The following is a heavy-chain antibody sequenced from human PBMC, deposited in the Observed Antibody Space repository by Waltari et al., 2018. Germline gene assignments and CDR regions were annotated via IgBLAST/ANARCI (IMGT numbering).Heavy chain of an antibody. CDR1: GFTFSSYG. D-gene: IGHD1-20*01. CDR3: ANNRYHET. CDR2: IRYDGSNK. Sequence: QVQLVESGGGVVQPGGSMRLSCAASGFTFSSYGMHWVRQAPGKGLEWVEFIRYDGSNKYYADSVKGRFTISRDNSKNTLYLQMNSLRAEDTAVYYCANNRYHETWGQGTLVTVSS. V-gene: IGHV3-30*02. J-gene: IGHJ4*02.